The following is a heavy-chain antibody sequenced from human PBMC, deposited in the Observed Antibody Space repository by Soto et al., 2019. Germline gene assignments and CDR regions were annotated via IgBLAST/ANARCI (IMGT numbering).Heavy chain of an antibody. V-gene: IGHV4-39*01. CDR2: IYYSGST. Sequence: SETLSLTCTVSGGSISSSSYYWGWIRQPPGKGLEWIGSIYYSGSTYYNPSLKSRVTISVDTSKNQFSLKLSSVTAADTAVYYCARRSTIFGVYSYWFDPWGQGTLVTVSS. CDR1: GGSISSSSYY. CDR3: ARRSTIFGVYSYWFDP. D-gene: IGHD3-3*01. J-gene: IGHJ5*02.